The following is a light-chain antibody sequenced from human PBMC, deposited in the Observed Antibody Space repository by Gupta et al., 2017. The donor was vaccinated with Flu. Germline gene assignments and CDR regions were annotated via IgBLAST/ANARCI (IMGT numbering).Light chain of an antibody. Sequence: QSVLTQPPSASETPGQRVTISCSGSSSNVGSNFVYWYQQLSGTAPKLLIYGDNQRPSGVPDRFSGSKSGTSASLAISGLRSEDEADYYCAAWDDSLRGYVFGTGTKVTVL. CDR2: GDN. CDR3: AAWDDSLRGYV. V-gene: IGLV1-47*01. J-gene: IGLJ1*01. CDR1: SSNVGSNF.